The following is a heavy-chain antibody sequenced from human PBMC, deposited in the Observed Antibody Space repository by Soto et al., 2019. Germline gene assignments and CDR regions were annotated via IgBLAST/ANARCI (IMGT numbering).Heavy chain of an antibody. Sequence: HPGGSLRLSCAASGFTFSRYAMSWVRQAPGKGLEWVAAISGSGVNTYYADSVKGRFTISRDQSKNTLYLQMNSLRAEDTAIYSCAKDKGAGGGSCFDSWGQGTLVTVSS. CDR2: ISGSGVNT. V-gene: IGHV3-23*01. CDR1: GFTFSRYA. J-gene: IGHJ4*02. D-gene: IGHD2-15*01. CDR3: AKDKGAGGGSCFDS.